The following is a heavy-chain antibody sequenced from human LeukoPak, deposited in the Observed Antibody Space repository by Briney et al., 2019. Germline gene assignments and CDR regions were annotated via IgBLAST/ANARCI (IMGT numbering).Heavy chain of an antibody. CDR2: ISGSGGST. D-gene: IGHD2-15*01. CDR3: AKGGNIVVVVAAHL. CDR1: GFTFSSYA. Sequence: GGSLRLSCAASGFTFSSYAMTWVRQAPGKGLEWVSGISGSGGSTYYADSVKGRFTISRDNSKSTLYLQMNSLRAEDTAVCYCAKGGNIVVVVAAHLWGQGTLVTVS. J-gene: IGHJ4*02. V-gene: IGHV3-23*01.